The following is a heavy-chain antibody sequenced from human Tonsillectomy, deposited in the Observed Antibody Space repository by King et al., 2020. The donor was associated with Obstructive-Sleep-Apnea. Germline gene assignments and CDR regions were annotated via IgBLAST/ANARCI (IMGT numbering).Heavy chain of an antibody. D-gene: IGHD4-17*01. V-gene: IGHV5-51*01. Sequence: QLVQSGAEVKKTGASLKISCKGSGYSFTSYWIGWVRHMPGKGLEWMGIIYPGDSDTRYSPSFQGRVIISADKSISTAYLQWSSLKASDTAMYYCARLTTLTSTYFDYWGQGALVTVSS. CDR1: GYSFTSYW. CDR3: ARLTTLTSTYFDY. J-gene: IGHJ4*02. CDR2: IYPGDSDT.